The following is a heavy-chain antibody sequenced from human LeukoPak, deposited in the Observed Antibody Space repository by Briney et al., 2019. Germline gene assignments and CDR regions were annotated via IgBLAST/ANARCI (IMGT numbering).Heavy chain of an antibody. J-gene: IGHJ4*02. CDR2: ISSSSSYI. Sequence: GGSLRLSCAASGFTFNSYSMKWVRQAPGKGLEWVSSISSSSSYIYYADSVKGRFTISRDNAKNSLYLQMNSLRAEDTAVYYCARDRITISIHWGQGTLVTVSS. D-gene: IGHD3-9*01. CDR1: GFTFNSYS. V-gene: IGHV3-21*01. CDR3: ARDRITISIH.